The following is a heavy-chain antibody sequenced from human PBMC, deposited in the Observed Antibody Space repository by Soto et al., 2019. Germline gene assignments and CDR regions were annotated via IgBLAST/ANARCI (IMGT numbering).Heavy chain of an antibody. J-gene: IGHJ4*02. D-gene: IGHD3-10*01. CDR3: ARTHITMVRGPNDPVLDY. CDR2: IIPIFGTA. V-gene: IGHV1-69*06. Sequence: SVKVSCKASGGTFSSYAISWVRQAPGQGLEWMGGIIPIFGTANYAQKFRGRVTITADKSTSTAYMELSSLRSEDTAVYYCARTHITMVRGPNDPVLDYWGQGTLVTVSS. CDR1: GGTFSSYA.